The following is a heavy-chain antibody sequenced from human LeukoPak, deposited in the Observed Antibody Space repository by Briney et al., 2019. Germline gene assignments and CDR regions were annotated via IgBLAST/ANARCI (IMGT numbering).Heavy chain of an antibody. CDR3: ARDQGDYGDNEGDY. J-gene: IGHJ4*02. CDR1: GYTFTGYY. Sequence: ASVKVSCKASGYTFTGYYMHWVRQAPGQGLEWMGWINPNSGGTNYAQKFQGRVTMTRDTSISTAYMELSRLRSDDTAVYYCARDQGDYGDNEGDYWGQGTLVTVSS. V-gene: IGHV1-2*02. D-gene: IGHD4-17*01. CDR2: INPNSGGT.